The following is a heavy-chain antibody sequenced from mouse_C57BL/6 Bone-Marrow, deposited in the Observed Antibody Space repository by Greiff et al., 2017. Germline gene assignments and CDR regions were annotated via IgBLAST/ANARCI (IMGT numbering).Heavy chain of an antibody. D-gene: IGHD1-1*01. Sequence: VQLQQSGAELAKPGASVKLSCKASGYTFTSYWMHWVKQRPGQGLEWIGYINPSSGYTKYNQKFKDKATLTADKSSRTAYMQLMSLTYEDSAVSDCSKVVSSHWYFDVWYTGTTVTVTS. CDR1: GYTFTSYW. CDR3: SKVVSSHWYFDV. V-gene: IGHV1-7*01. CDR2: INPSSGYT. J-gene: IGHJ1*03.